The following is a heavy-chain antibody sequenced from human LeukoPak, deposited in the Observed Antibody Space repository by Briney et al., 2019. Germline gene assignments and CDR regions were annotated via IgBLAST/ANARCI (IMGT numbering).Heavy chain of an antibody. J-gene: IGHJ5*02. CDR2: IRYDGGDK. CDR3: AKDSGGTVRFDP. CDR1: GFTFSNYG. Sequence: GGSPRLSCAASGFTFSNYGMHWVRQAPGKGLEWVAFIRYDGGDKYYADSVKGRFTISRDNSKNTLYLQMNSLRAEDTAVYYCAKDSGGTVRFDPWGRGTLVPVSS. V-gene: IGHV3-30*02. D-gene: IGHD4-17*01.